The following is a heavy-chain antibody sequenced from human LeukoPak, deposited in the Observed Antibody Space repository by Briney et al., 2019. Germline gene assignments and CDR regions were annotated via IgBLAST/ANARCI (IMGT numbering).Heavy chain of an antibody. CDR2: IKQDGSEK. CDR1: GFTFSSYW. V-gene: IGHV3-7*04. Sequence: GGSLRLSCAASGFTFSSYWMDWVRQAPGKGLEWVANIKQDGSEKYYVDSVKGRFTISRDNAKNSLYLQMNSLRAEDTAVYYCARAFYDSSGYYYPIGYWGQGTLVTVSS. CDR3: ARAFYDSSGYYYPIGY. D-gene: IGHD3-22*01. J-gene: IGHJ4*02.